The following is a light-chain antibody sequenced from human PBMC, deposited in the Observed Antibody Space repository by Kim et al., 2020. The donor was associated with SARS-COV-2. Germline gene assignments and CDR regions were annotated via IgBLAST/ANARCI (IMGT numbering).Light chain of an antibody. CDR1: QSVLFSSNNKNY. J-gene: IGKJ1*01. CDR2: WAS. CDR3: QQYSDTPRT. Sequence: DIVMTQSPDSLAVSLGERATINCKSSQSVLFSSNNKNYLAWYQQKLGQPPKLLIYWASTRESGVPDRFSGSGSGTDFTLTISSLQAEDVAVYYCQQYSDTPRTFGQGTKVDIK. V-gene: IGKV4-1*01.